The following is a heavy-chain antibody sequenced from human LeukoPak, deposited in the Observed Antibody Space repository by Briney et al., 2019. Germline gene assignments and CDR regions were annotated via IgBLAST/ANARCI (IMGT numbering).Heavy chain of an antibody. CDR3: AREGTVTNNFDY. V-gene: IGHV4-59*01. D-gene: IGHD4-11*01. CDR1: GGSISSYY. CDR2: IYYSGST. J-gene: IGHJ4*02. Sequence: PSXXLSLTCTVSGGSISSYYWSWIRQPPGKGLEWIGYIYYSGSTNYNPSLKSRVTISVGTSKNQFSLKLSSVTAADTAVYYCAREGTVTNNFDYWGQGTLVTVSS.